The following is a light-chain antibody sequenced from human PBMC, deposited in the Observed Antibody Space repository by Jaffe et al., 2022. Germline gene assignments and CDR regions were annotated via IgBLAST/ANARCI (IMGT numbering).Light chain of an antibody. J-gene: IGKJ4*01. Sequence: EVVLTQSPATLALSPGDRATLSCRASESVTTYLAWFQQKPGQAPRLLIHDASKRATGIPDRFSGSGSGTDFTLTISSLEPEDFAFYYCQQRNNWPRLTFGGGTKVEI. V-gene: IGKV3-11*01. CDR1: ESVTTY. CDR3: QQRNNWPRLT. CDR2: DAS.